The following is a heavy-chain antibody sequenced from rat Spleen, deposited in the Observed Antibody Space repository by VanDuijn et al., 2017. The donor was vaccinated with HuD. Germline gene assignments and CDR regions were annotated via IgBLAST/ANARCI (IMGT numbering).Heavy chain of an antibody. V-gene: IGHV5-19*01. CDR2: ISPSGGIT. J-gene: IGHJ3*01. D-gene: IGHD4-3*01. Sequence: EVHLVESGGGLVQPGRSLKLSCAASGFTFSNYGMHWIRQVPTQGLEWVASISPSGGITNYRDSVKGRFTISRDDEESTLYLQMDSLRSEDTATYFCARLGGLRNWFAYWGQGTLVTVSS. CDR3: ARLGGLRNWFAY. CDR1: GFTFSNYG.